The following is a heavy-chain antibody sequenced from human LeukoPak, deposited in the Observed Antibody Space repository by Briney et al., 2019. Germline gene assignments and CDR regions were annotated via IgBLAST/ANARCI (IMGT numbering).Heavy chain of an antibody. J-gene: IGHJ5*02. D-gene: IGHD4-11*01. CDR3: ARDGGTVTTGNWFDP. Sequence: PGRSLRLSCAASGFTFSSYGMHWVRQAPGKGLEWVSYISSSASTMYYADSVKGRFTISRDNAKNSLYLQMNSLRAEDTAVYYCARDGGTVTTGNWFDPWGQGTLVTVSS. CDR1: GFTFSSYG. CDR2: ISSSASTM. V-gene: IGHV3-48*04.